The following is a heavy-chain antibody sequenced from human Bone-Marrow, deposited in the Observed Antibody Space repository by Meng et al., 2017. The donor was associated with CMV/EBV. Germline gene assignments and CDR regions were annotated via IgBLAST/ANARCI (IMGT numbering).Heavy chain of an antibody. CDR1: GGSISSSSYY. J-gene: IGHJ4*02. Sequence: GSLRLSCTVSGGSISSSSYYWGWIRQPPGKGLEWIGYIYYSGNTNYNPSLKSRVTISVDTSKNQFSLKLNSVTAADTAVYYCARGCSSTSCYTAFDYWGQGTLVTVSS. CDR2: IYYSGNT. V-gene: IGHV4-61*05. D-gene: IGHD2-2*02. CDR3: ARGCSSTSCYTAFDY.